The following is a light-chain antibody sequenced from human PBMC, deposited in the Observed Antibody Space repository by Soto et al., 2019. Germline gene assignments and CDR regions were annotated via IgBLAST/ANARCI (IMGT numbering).Light chain of an antibody. V-gene: IGKV1-39*01. CDR2: AAS. Sequence: DIQMTQSPPFLSASVGDIVTITCRASQNIRTYLTWYQQKPGKAPTVLIYAASALQSGVPVRFSGSASGTDFTLTIRNMQREDFATYYCLQTYNLPRTFGQGTKVDIK. J-gene: IGKJ1*01. CDR3: LQTYNLPRT. CDR1: QNIRTY.